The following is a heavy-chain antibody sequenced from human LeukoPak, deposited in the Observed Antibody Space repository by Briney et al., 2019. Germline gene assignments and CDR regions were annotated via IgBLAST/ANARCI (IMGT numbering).Heavy chain of an antibody. CDR2: LRRDGSDK. CDR3: AKDHSQNFDY. D-gene: IGHD5-18*01. Sequence: HPGGSLRLSCAASGFTFSNYGMHWFRQAPGKGLEWVAFLRRDGSDKYYADSVKGRFTISRDNSKNTVYLQMNSLRPEDTAVYYCAKDHSQNFDYWGQGTLVTVSS. V-gene: IGHV3-30*02. J-gene: IGHJ4*02. CDR1: GFTFSNYG.